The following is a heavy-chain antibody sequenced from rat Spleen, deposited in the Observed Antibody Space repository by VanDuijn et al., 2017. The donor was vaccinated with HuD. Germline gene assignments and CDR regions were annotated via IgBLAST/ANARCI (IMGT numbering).Heavy chain of an antibody. CDR3: ATGSSFAY. CDR1: GFTFSNYG. V-gene: IGHV5-19*01. J-gene: IGHJ3*01. Sequence: EVQLVESGGGLVQPGRSLKLSCAASGFTFSNYGMHWIRQAPTKGLDWVASISPSGGSTHYPDSVKGRFTISRDNAKSSLYLQMNSLKSEDTATYYCATGSSFAYWGQGTLVTVSS. CDR2: ISPSGGST.